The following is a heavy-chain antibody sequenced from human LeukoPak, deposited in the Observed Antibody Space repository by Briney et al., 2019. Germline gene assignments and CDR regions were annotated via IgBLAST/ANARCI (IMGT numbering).Heavy chain of an antibody. CDR1: GFTFSSYE. Sequence: GGSLRLSCAASGFTFSSYEMNWVRQAPGKGLEWDSYISSSGSTIYYADSVKGRFTISRDNAENSLYLQMNSLRAEDTAVYYCARAGHSSSWYGRDYWGQGTLVTVSS. CDR3: ARAGHSSSWYGRDY. J-gene: IGHJ4*02. V-gene: IGHV3-48*03. D-gene: IGHD6-13*01. CDR2: ISSSGSTI.